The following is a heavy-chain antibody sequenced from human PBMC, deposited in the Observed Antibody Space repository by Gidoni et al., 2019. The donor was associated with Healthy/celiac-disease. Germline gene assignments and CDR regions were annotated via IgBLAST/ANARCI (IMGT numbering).Heavy chain of an antibody. Sequence: QVQLQESGPGLVKPSETLSLTCTVSGYSISSGYYWGWIRQPPGKGLEWIGSIYHSGSTYYNPSLKSRVTISVDTPKNQFSLKLSSVTAADTAVYYCARVHYDSSGYPDAFDIWGQGTMVTVSS. D-gene: IGHD3-22*01. J-gene: IGHJ3*02. V-gene: IGHV4-38-2*02. CDR3: ARVHYDSSGYPDAFDI. CDR2: IYHSGST. CDR1: GYSISSGYY.